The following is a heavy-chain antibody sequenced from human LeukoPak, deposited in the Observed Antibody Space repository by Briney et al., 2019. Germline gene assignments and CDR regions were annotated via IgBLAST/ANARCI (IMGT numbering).Heavy chain of an antibody. CDR2: IYTSGST. CDR3: ARGSGSTTPFPFDY. Sequence: SQTLSLTCTVSGGSISSGSYYWSWIRQPAGKGLEWIGRIYTSGSTNYNPSLKSRVTISIETSKNQFSLKLSSVTAADTAVYYCARGSGSTTPFPFDYWGQGTLVTVSS. J-gene: IGHJ4*02. CDR1: GGSISSGSYY. V-gene: IGHV4-61*02. D-gene: IGHD1-26*01.